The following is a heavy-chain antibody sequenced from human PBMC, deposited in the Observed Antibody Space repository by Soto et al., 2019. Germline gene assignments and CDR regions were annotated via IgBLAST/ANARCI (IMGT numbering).Heavy chain of an antibody. J-gene: IGHJ4*02. CDR2: ISSSGIST. D-gene: IGHD6-13*01. CDR3: TKGGPITATAADY. CDR1: GFAFKSYA. V-gene: IGHV3-23*01. Sequence: PGGSLRLSCAASGFAFKSYATNSVRQAPGKGLEWVSGISSSGISTYYADSVKGRFTISRDNSKNTLYLQMNSLRAEDTAAYFCTKGGPITATAADYWGQGTLVTVSS.